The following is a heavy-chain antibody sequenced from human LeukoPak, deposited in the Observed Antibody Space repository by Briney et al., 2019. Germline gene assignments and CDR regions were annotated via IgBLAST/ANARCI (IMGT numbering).Heavy chain of an antibody. J-gene: IGHJ3*02. V-gene: IGHV5-51*01. CDR2: IDT. CDR1: GYIFTHYW. CDR3: ARRRSSTSVAVDI. Sequence: GESLKISCKGSGYIFTHYWIGWVRQMPGKGLEWMGIIDTRYSPSFQGQVLISADKSISTAYLHWGSLKASDTAMYFCARRRSSTSVAVDIWGQGTMVTVS.